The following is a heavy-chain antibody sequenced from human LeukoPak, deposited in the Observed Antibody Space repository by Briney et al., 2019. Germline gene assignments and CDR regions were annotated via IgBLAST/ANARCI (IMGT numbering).Heavy chain of an antibody. V-gene: IGHV3-7*01. Sequence: PGGSLRLSCAASGFTFSSFRMNWVRQAPGKGLEWVANIKQDGSEKYYVDSVKGRFTIPRDNAKESLYLQMNSLRAEDTAVYYCARGFQSPNWFDPWGQGTLVTVSS. CDR2: IKQDGSEK. J-gene: IGHJ5*02. CDR3: ARGFQSPNWFDP. CDR1: GFTFSSFR.